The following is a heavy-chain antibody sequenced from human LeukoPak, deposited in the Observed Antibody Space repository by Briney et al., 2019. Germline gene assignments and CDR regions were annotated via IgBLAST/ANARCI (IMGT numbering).Heavy chain of an antibody. CDR3: ARGITMIVVVPPEDAFDI. J-gene: IGHJ3*02. V-gene: IGHV1-18*01. D-gene: IGHD3-22*01. CDR2: ISAYNGNT. CDR1: GYTFTSYG. Sequence: ASVKVSCKASGYTFTSYGISWVRQAPGQGLEWMGWISAYNGNTNYAQKLQGRVTMTTDTSTSTAYMELRSLRSDDTAVYYCARGITMIVVVPPEDAFDIWGQGTMVTVSS.